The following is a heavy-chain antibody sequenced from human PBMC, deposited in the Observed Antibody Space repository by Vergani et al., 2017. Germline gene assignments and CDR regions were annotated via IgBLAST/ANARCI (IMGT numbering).Heavy chain of an antibody. Sequence: EVELVQSGPEMRKPGESLKISCKGSEYSFGNYWVGWVRQMPGKGLEWMGIIYPADSDTRYSPSFQGQVTISADKSISTAYLQWSSLKASDTAMYYCARRGTTVTTRMFDYWGQGTLVTVSS. V-gene: IGHV5-51*03. J-gene: IGHJ4*02. CDR3: ARRGTTVTTRMFDY. CDR2: IYPADSDT. D-gene: IGHD4-17*01. CDR1: EYSFGNYW.